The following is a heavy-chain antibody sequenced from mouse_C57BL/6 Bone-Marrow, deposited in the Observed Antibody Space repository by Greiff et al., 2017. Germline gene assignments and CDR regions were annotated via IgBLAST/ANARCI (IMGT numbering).Heavy chain of an antibody. CDR1: GYSFTDYN. CDR2: INPNYGTT. J-gene: IGHJ2*01. V-gene: IGHV1-39*01. D-gene: IGHD1-1*01. CDR3: ARKGTTRDFDY. Sequence: VQLKESGPELVKPGASVKISCKASGYSFTDYNMNWVKQSTGKSLEWIGVINPNYGTTNYKQKFKGKATLTVDKSYSTAYMQLNSLTSEDSAVYYCARKGTTRDFDYWGQGTTLTVSS.